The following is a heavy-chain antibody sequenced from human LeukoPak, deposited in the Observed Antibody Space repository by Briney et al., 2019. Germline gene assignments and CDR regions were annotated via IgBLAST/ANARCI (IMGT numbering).Heavy chain of an antibody. V-gene: IGHV3-30-3*01. CDR2: ISYDGSNK. Sequence: GGSLRLSCAASGFTFSSYAMHWVRQAPGKGLEWVAVISYDGSNKYYADSVKGRFTISRDNSKNTLYLQMNSLRAEDTAVYYCAKDDIVVVPAAIGYYYYYMDVWGKGTTVTVSS. D-gene: IGHD2-2*02. J-gene: IGHJ6*03. CDR1: GFTFSSYA. CDR3: AKDDIVVVPAAIGYYYYYMDV.